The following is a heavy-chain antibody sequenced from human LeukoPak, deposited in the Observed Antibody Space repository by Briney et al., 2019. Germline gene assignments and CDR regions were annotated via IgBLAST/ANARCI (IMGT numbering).Heavy chain of an antibody. J-gene: IGHJ4*02. D-gene: IGHD4-17*01. CDR3: ARDRYGDYLFDY. Sequence: GGSLRLSCVASGFTFSDYWMHWVRQAPDEGLVWVSRINSDGSSTNYADSVKGRFTISRDNAKSTLYLQMNSLRAEDTAVYYCARDRYGDYLFDYWGQGTLVTVSS. CDR2: INSDGSST. V-gene: IGHV3-74*01. CDR1: GFTFSDYW.